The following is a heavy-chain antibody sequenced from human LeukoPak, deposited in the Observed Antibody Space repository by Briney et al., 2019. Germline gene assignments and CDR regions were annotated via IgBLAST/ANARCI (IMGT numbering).Heavy chain of an antibody. Sequence: PGGSLRLSCAASGFTFSTSAMSWVRQAPGKGLEWVSSISGSGGSTYYADSVKGRFTISRDNSRNTLYLQMNSLRAEDTAVYYCAKQGIQLWLPYYWGQGALVIVSS. D-gene: IGHD5-18*01. J-gene: IGHJ4*02. CDR3: AKQGIQLWLPYY. CDR2: ISGSGGST. V-gene: IGHV3-23*01. CDR1: GFTFSTSA.